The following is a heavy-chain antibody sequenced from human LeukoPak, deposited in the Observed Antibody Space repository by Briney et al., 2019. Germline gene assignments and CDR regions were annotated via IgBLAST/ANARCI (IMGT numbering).Heavy chain of an antibody. J-gene: IGHJ4*02. V-gene: IGHV4-39*07. CDR1: GGSISSNNYY. CDR3: ARVPPLYDSGNYYKGTHFDY. CDR2: IYYSGNT. Sequence: SETLSLTCTVSGGSISSNNYYWGWIRQPPGKGLEWVANIYYSGNTYYNPSLKSRVTISVDTFNNQFSLRLNSVTAADTAVYYCARVPPLYDSGNYYKGTHFDYWGQGTLVTVSS. D-gene: IGHD3-10*01.